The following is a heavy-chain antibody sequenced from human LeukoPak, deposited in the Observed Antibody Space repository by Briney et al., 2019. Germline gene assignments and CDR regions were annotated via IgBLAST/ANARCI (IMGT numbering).Heavy chain of an antibody. CDR2: ISLSGLT. Sequence: ADPLSLTRGLSCGSISTTNWWPSVRQPPGPGLEWVGEISLSGLTNYIPSLNSRVTMSLDKPKNQLSLNLISVTAADTAVYYCSRENGAFSPFGFWGQGTLVTVP. CDR3: SRENGAFSPFGF. D-gene: IGHD2-8*01. V-gene: IGHV4-4*02. J-gene: IGHJ4*02. CDR1: CGSISTTNW.